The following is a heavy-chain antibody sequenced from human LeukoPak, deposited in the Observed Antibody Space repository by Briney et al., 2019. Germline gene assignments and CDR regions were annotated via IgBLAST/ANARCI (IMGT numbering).Heavy chain of an antibody. Sequence: KPSETLSLTCAVYGGSFSGYYWGWIRQPPGKGLEWIGEINHSGSTNYNPSLKSRVTISVDTSKNQFSLKLSSVTAADTAVYYCARGGASILWWSDPVFYFDYWGQGTLVTVSS. V-gene: IGHV4-34*01. CDR1: GGSFSGYY. CDR2: INHSGST. D-gene: IGHD2-21*01. J-gene: IGHJ4*02. CDR3: ARGGASILWWSDPVFYFDY.